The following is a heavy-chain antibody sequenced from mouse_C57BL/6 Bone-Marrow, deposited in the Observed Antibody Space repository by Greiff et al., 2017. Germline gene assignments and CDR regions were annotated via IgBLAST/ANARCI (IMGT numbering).Heavy chain of an antibody. Sequence: VQLQQSGAELARPGASVKMSCKASGYTFTSYTMHWVKQRPGQGLEWIGYINPSSGYTKYNQKFKDKATLTADKSASTAYRQLSSLTSEDSAVYYCARDYYGSSYWYFDVWGTGTTVTVSS. CDR3: ARDYYGSSYWYFDV. D-gene: IGHD1-1*01. V-gene: IGHV1-4*01. J-gene: IGHJ1*03. CDR2: INPSSGYT. CDR1: GYTFTSYT.